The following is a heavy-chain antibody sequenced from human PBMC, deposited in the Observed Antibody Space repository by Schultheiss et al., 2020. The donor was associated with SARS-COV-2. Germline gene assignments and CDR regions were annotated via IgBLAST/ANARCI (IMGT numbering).Heavy chain of an antibody. D-gene: IGHD3/OR15-3a*01. Sequence: SVKVSCKASGYTFTSYGINWVRQAPGQGLEWMGGSIPSFNTRNYAQNFQGRVTLSADESTSTAYMELTSLKSQDTAVYYCAFAAFRLGVRRSYGMGVWGQGTTVTVSS. J-gene: IGHJ6*02. V-gene: IGHV1-69*13. CDR1: GYTFTSYG. CDR2: SIPSFNTR. CDR3: AFAAFRLGVRRSYGMGV.